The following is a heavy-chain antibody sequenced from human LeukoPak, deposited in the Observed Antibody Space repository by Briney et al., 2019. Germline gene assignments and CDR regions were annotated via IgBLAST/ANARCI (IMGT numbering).Heavy chain of an antibody. CDR2: ISGSGGST. CDR1: GFTFNTYG. Sequence: PGGSLRLSCAASGFTFNTYGMSWVRQAPGKGLEWVSAISGSGGSTYYADSVKGRFTISRDNSKNTLYLQMNSLRAEDTAVYYCASTRGGSSWYLSYWGQGTLVTVSS. CDR3: ASTRGGSSWYLSY. J-gene: IGHJ4*02. V-gene: IGHV3-23*01. D-gene: IGHD6-13*01.